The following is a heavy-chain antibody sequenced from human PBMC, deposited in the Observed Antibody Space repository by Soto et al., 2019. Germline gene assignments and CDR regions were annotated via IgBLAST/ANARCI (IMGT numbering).Heavy chain of an antibody. CDR1: GYRFNSHC. Sequence: GEPMRVSCTGSGYRFNSHCVGWVSNKRVKGLERMALIYPADSDTRYNPSFQPQVTISADKSTNTAYLQWSSLKASDTAMYYCAYLEAPPTTWFAGSYHWFDPWGEGTLDTVSS. J-gene: IGHJ5*02. D-gene: IGHD3-10*01. CDR2: IYPADSDT. V-gene: IGHV5-51*01. CDR3: AYLEAPPTTWFAGSYHWFDP.